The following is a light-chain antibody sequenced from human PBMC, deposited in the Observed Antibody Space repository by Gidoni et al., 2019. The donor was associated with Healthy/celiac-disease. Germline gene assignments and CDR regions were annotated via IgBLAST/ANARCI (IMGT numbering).Light chain of an antibody. CDR1: QLGDYY. Sequence: SYELTQPPSVFVTRGQTASITCSGDQLGDYYACWYQQKAGQSPVLVIYQYSKRPSGIPDRFSGSTSENTATLTISGTQAMDEADYYCQAWDSSTVHVVFGGGTKLTVL. V-gene: IGLV3-1*01. J-gene: IGLJ2*01. CDR2: QYS. CDR3: QAWDSSTVHVV.